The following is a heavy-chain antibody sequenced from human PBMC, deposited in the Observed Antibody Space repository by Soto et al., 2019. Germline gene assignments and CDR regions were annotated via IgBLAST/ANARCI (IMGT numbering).Heavy chain of an antibody. CDR1: GGSFSGYY. CDR3: ARGGLDSSSWYGDY. Sequence: SETLSLTCAVYGGSFSGYYWSWIRQPPGKGLEWIGEINHSGSTNYNPSLKSRVTISVDTSKNQFSLKLSSVTAADTAVYYCARGGLDSSSWYGDYWGQGTLVIVSS. CDR2: INHSGST. V-gene: IGHV4-34*01. D-gene: IGHD6-13*01. J-gene: IGHJ4*02.